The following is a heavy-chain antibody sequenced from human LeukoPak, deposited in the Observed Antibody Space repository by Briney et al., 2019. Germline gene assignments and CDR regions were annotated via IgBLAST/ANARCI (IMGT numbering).Heavy chain of an antibody. D-gene: IGHD3-9*01. Sequence: SETLSLTCTVSGYSISSGYYWGWIRRPPGKGLEWIGSIYHSGSTYYNPSLKSRVTISVDTSKNQFSLKLSSVTAADTAVYYCARDCILTGYSRYFDYWGQGTLVTVSS. V-gene: IGHV4-38-2*02. CDR2: IYHSGST. J-gene: IGHJ4*02. CDR1: GYSISSGYY. CDR3: ARDCILTGYSRYFDY.